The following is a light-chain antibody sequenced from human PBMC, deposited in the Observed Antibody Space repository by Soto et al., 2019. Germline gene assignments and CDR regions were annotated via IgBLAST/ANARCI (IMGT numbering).Light chain of an antibody. J-gene: IGKJ1*01. CDR3: MQALQNPST. CDR1: QILLHSNGYNY. CDR2: LGS. V-gene: IGKV2-28*01. Sequence: DIVMTQSPLSLPVTPGEPASISCRSSQILLHSNGYNYLHWYLQKPGQSPQLLIYLGSNRASGVPDRFSGSGSGTDFTLKISRVEAEDVGVYYCMQALQNPSTFGHGTKVDIK.